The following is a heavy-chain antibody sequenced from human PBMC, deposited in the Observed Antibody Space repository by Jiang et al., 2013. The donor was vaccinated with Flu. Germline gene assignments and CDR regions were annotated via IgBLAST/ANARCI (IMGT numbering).Heavy chain of an antibody. J-gene: IGHJ1*01. CDR3: VRGLGGGRTPH. V-gene: IGHV1-8*01. CDR2: MSPRSGDT. D-gene: IGHD2-15*01. Sequence: QSGAEVKKPGASVKVSCKASGYTFTDYDINWVRQAPGQGLEWMGWMSPRSGDTGFAQKFQGRVTMTRSTSMSTAYMDLSSLGSEDTAFYYCVRGLGGGRTPHWGQGTLVIVSS. CDR1: GYTFTDYD.